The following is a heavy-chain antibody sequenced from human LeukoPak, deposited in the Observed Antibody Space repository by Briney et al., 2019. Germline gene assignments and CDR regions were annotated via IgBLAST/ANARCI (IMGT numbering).Heavy chain of an antibody. D-gene: IGHD2-21*02. CDR2: ISYDGSNK. CDR3: ARDHYLRIVVVTANLDY. J-gene: IGHJ4*02. V-gene: IGHV3-30*01. Sequence: GRSLRLSRAASGFTFSSYAMHWVRQAPGKGLEWVAVISYDGSNKYYADSVKGRFTISRDNSKNTLYLQMNSLRAEDTAVHYCARDHYLRIVVVTANLDYWGQGTLVTVSS. CDR1: GFTFSSYA.